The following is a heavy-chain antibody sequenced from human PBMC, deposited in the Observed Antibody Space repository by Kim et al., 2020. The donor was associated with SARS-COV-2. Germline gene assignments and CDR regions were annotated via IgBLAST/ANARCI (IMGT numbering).Heavy chain of an antibody. V-gene: IGHV3-21*01. Sequence: YADSVKGRFTISRDNAKNSLYLQMNSLRAEDTAVYYCARGRIRGYTVFDIWGQGTMVTVSS. CDR3: ARGRIRGYTVFDI. D-gene: IGHD5-18*01. J-gene: IGHJ3*02.